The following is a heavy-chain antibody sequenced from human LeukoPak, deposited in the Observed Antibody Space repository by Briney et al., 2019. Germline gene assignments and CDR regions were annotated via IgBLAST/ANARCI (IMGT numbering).Heavy chain of an antibody. CDR3: ARVGYRSSTSCHDFDY. J-gene: IGHJ4*02. V-gene: IGHV3-21*01. CDR1: GFTFSSYS. Sequence: PGGSLRLSCAASGFTFSSYSMNWVRQAPGKGLEWVSSISSSSSYIYYADSVKGRFTISRDNAKNSLYLQMNSLRAEDTAVYYCARVGYRSSTSCHDFDYWGQGTLVTVSS. CDR2: ISSSSSYI. D-gene: IGHD2-2*01.